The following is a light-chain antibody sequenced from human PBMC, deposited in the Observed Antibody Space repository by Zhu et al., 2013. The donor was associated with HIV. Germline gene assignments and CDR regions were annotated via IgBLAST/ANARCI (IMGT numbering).Light chain of an antibody. J-gene: IGKJ5*01. CDR2: GTS. Sequence: TQSPDTLSLSTGERATLSCSASHRVSYNRLAWYQQKPGQPPRLLLYGTSTRATGVPERFSGSGSGTTFTLTINGLQSEDFGIYYCQQYEDSPITFGQGTRLEMK. V-gene: IGKV3-15*01. CDR3: QQYEDSPIT. CDR1: HRVSYN.